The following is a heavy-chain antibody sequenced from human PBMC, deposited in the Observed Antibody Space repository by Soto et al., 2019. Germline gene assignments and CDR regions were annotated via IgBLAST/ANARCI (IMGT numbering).Heavy chain of an antibody. CDR3: AKDPLRYTIAVGGVVDY. CDR2: ISGSGGVT. J-gene: IGHJ4*02. V-gene: IGHV3-23*01. D-gene: IGHD6-19*01. Sequence: EVQLLESGGGLGQPGGSLRLSCSASGLTFSDYGMSWVRQAPGKGLEWVSTISGSGGVTYYADSVKGRFTISRDNSKNTLYLHMDSLRGDDTAVYYCAKDPLRYTIAVGGVVDYWGQGTAVTVSS. CDR1: GLTFSDYG.